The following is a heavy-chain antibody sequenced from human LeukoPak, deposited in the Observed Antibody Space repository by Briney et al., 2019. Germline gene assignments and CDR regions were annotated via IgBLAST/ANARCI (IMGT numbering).Heavy chain of an antibody. Sequence: ASETLSLTCAVSGGSIDSGGYSWTWIRQPPGKGLEWIGYIYHSGSSYYNPSLKSRVTISVDGSKTQFSLKLYSVSAADTAVYYCATRGRDIVLMVYAIGFDYWGQGTLVTVSS. V-gene: IGHV4-30-2*01. CDR2: IYHSGSS. D-gene: IGHD2-8*01. CDR3: ATRGRDIVLMVYAIGFDY. CDR1: GGSIDSGGYS. J-gene: IGHJ4*02.